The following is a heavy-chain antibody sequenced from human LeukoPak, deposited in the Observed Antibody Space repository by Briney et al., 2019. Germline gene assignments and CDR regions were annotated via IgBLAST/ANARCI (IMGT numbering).Heavy chain of an antibody. V-gene: IGHV4-38-2*02. Sequence: NPSETLSLTCTVSGYSISTGYYRDWLRQPPGKGLEWIGTFYHGGSTYYNPSLQRRFTLSIDTSKHHFSLNLTSVTAADTAVYYCARVMSIAGRRQAIFDYWGQGTLVTVSS. CDR3: ARVMSIAGRRQAIFDY. J-gene: IGHJ4*02. D-gene: IGHD6-6*01. CDR1: GYSISTGYY. CDR2: FYHGGST.